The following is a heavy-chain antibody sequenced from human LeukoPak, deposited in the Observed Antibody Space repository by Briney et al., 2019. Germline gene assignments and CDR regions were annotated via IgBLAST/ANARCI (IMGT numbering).Heavy chain of an antibody. CDR3: ARDLTSYDYVWDY. J-gene: IGHJ4*02. CDR2: ISSGSTTI. Sequence: GGSLRLSCAVSGFTFSTYSMNWVRQAPGKGLEWVSYISSGSTTIYYADSVKGRFTISRDNAKNSLYLQMNSLRDEDTAVYYCARDLTSYDYVWDYWGQGTLVTVSS. V-gene: IGHV3-48*02. CDR1: GFTFSTYS. D-gene: IGHD3-16*01.